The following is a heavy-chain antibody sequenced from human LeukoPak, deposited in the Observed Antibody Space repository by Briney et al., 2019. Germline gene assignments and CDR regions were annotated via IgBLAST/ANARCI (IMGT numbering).Heavy chain of an antibody. V-gene: IGHV3-7*01. CDR3: ARYAPYNWFDP. CDR2: IKQDGSEK. CDR1: GVNFSSYW. Sequence: PGGSLRLSCAASGVNFSSYWVSWVRQAPGKGLEWVANIKQDGSEKYYVDSVKGRFTISRDNAKNSLYLQMNSLRAEDTAVYYCARYAPYNWFDPWGQGTLVTVSS. J-gene: IGHJ5*02.